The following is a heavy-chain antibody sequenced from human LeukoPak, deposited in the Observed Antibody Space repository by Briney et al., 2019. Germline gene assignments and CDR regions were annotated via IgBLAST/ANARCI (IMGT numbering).Heavy chain of an antibody. Sequence: SETLSLTCTVSGGPVRSASYYWTWIRQPPGKGLEWIGYIYYTGNTNSNPSLKSRVTISIDPPKNQFSLKLSSVTAADTAVYHCARVDILTGYLADYWGQGTLVTVS. CDR2: IYYTGNT. J-gene: IGHJ4*02. CDR1: GGPVRSASYY. CDR3: ARVDILTGYLADY. V-gene: IGHV4-61*01. D-gene: IGHD3-9*01.